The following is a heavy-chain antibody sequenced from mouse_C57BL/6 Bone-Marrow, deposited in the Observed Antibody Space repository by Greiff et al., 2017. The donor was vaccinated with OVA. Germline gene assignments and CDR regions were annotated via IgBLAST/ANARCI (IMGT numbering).Heavy chain of an antibody. Sequence: DVQLVESGGGLVQPGGSLKLSCAASGFTFSDYYMYWVRQTPEKRLEWVAYISNGGGSTYYPDTVKGRFTISRDNAKNTLYLQMSRLKSEDTAMDYCARQGDSYSNYFDYWGQGTTLTVSS. J-gene: IGHJ2*01. V-gene: IGHV5-12*01. CDR3: ARQGDSYSNYFDY. D-gene: IGHD2-12*01. CDR2: ISNGGGST. CDR1: GFTFSDYY.